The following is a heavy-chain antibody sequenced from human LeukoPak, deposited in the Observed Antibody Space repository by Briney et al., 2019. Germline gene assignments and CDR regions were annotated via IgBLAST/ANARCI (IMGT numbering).Heavy chain of an antibody. CDR2: IIPIFGTA. V-gene: IGHV1-69*13. CDR3: ARTSGAAIAVAGTLGY. D-gene: IGHD6-19*01. Sequence: SVKVSCKASGGTFSSYAISWVRQAPGQGLEWMGGIIPIFGTANYAQKSQGRVTITADESTSTAYMEPSSLRSEDTAVYYCARTSGAAIAVAGTLGYWGQGTLVTVSS. CDR1: GGTFSSYA. J-gene: IGHJ4*02.